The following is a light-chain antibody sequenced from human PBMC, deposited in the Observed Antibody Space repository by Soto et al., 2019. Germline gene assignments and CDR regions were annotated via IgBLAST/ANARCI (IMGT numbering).Light chain of an antibody. CDR3: QQYGSSPLIT. CDR2: GAY. J-gene: IGKJ3*01. V-gene: IGKV3-20*01. CDR1: QSVSSSY. Sequence: EIVLTQSPGTLSLSPGERATLSCRASQSVSSSYLAWYQQKPGQAPRLLIYGAYSRATGIPDRFSGSGSGTHFTLTISRLEPEDFAVYYCQQYGSSPLITFGPGTKVEIK.